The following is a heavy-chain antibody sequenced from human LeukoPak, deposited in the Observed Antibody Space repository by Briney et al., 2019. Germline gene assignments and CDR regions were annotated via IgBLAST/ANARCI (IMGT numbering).Heavy chain of an antibody. CDR2: LSSSGTTI. D-gene: IGHD5-12*01. V-gene: IGHV3-11*04. CDR3: ARVEASGYDYGAFDY. CDR1: RFSYNDFY. J-gene: IGHJ4*02. Sequence: GGTVRLYCAASRFSYNDFYMMWLRQAPGKGLEGVTYLSSSGTTIYYEDSVKVRLTIHRYNAKDSLYLQMNSLRAEDTAVYYCARVEASGYDYGAFDYWGQGTLVTVSS.